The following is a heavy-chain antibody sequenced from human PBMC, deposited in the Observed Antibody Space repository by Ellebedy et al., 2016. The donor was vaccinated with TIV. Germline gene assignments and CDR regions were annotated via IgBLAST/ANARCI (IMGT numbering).Heavy chain of an antibody. J-gene: IGHJ4*02. Sequence: GESLKISCAASGFTFSRYGMHWVRQAPGKGLEWVALISYDGSKKYYADSVKGRFTISRDNSKNTLYLQMNSLRPADTAVFYCARVSVGATVDYWGQGSLVTVSS. CDR1: GFTFSRYG. D-gene: IGHD1-26*01. CDR3: ARVSVGATVDY. V-gene: IGHV3-30*03. CDR2: ISYDGSKK.